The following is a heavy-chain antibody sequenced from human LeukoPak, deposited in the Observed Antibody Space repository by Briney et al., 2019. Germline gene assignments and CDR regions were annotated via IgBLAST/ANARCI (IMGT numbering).Heavy chain of an antibody. CDR1: GFTFSNYW. Sequence: GGSLRLSCAASGFTFSNYWMSWVRQAPGKGLEWVANINQDGSEKYYADSVKGRFTISRDNAKNSLYLQMNSLRAEDAAVYFCARPELPGWSVLFDFWGQGTLVTVSS. J-gene: IGHJ4*02. D-gene: IGHD2-15*01. CDR3: ARPELPGWSVLFDF. CDR2: INQDGSEK. V-gene: IGHV3-7*01.